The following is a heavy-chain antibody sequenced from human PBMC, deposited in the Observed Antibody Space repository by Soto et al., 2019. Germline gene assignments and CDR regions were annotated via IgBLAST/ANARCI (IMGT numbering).Heavy chain of an antibody. CDR1: GDILSTYI. CDR3: ARAASIAAADDY. V-gene: IGHV1-69*02. CDR2: IIPILGIA. D-gene: IGHD6-13*01. J-gene: IGHJ4*02. Sequence: ASVKVSCKASGDILSTYIISWLRQAPGQGLEWMGRIIPILGIANYAQKFQGRVTITADKSTSTAYMELSSLRSEDTAVYYCARAASIAAADDYWGQGTLVTVSS.